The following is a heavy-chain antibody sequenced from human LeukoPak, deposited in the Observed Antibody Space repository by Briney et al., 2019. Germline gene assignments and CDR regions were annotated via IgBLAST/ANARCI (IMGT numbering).Heavy chain of an antibody. CDR2: INPNNGGT. V-gene: IGHV1-2*02. Sequence: ASVKVSCKSFGYTFTSNYMHWVRQAPGRGREWVGWINPNNGGTYYAQNFQGRVTLTRDTSISTVYMELDRLRSDDTAVYVCARDFKDGGCGADGTLDFWGQGPLVTVSP. J-gene: IGHJ4*02. D-gene: IGHD4-23*01. CDR3: ARDFKDGGCGADGTLDF. CDR1: GYTFTSNY.